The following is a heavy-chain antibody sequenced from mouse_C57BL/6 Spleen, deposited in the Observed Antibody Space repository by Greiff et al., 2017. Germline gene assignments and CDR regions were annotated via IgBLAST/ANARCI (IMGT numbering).Heavy chain of an antibody. D-gene: IGHD2-5*01. J-gene: IGHJ4*01. V-gene: IGHV1-55*01. Sequence: QVQLKQPGAELVKPGASVKMSCKASGYTFTSYWITWVKQRPGQGLEWIGDIYPGSGSTNYNEKFKSKATLTVDTSSSTAYMQLSSLTSEDSAVYYCAREVYSNYVGGAMDYWGQGTSVTVSS. CDR2: IYPGSGST. CDR1: GYTFTSYW. CDR3: AREVYSNYVGGAMDY.